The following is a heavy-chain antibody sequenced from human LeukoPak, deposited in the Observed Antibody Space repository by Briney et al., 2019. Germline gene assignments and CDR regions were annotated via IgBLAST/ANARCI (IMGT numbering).Heavy chain of an antibody. CDR3: ARDMNYRMDV. CDR1: GFSLRNHC. V-gene: IGHV3-74*01. D-gene: IGHD3-16*01. Sequence: GGSLRLSCAAAGFSLRNHCGHWVRQAPGKGLVWVSHIKSDGISTTYADSVKGRFTISRANAKTTLYLQMNSLRDEDTAVYYCARDMNYRMDVWGQGTTVTVSS. J-gene: IGHJ6*02. CDR2: IKSDGIST.